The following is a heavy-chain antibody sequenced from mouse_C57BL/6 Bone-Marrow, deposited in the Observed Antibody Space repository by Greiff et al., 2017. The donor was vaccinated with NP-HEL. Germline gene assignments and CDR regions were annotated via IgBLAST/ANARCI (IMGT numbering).Heavy chain of an antibody. CDR3: ARNYGSSYGFDY. CDR2: ISDGGSYN. Sequence: EVQRVESGGGLVKPGGSLKLSCAASGFTFSSYARSWVRQTPEKRLEWVATISDGGSYNYYPDNVKGRFTITRNNAKNNLYQQMSHLKSENTAMYYCARNYGSSYGFDYWGQGTTLTVSS. V-gene: IGHV5-4*01. D-gene: IGHD1-1*01. J-gene: IGHJ2*01. CDR1: GFTFSSYA.